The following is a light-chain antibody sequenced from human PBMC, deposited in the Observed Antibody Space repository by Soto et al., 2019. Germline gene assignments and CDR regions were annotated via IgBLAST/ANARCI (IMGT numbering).Light chain of an antibody. CDR2: GAS. V-gene: IGKV3-15*01. CDR1: QSISDT. Sequence: ETVMTQSPATLSVSPGGRATLSGRASQSISDTLAWYQQKPGQAPRLLIHGASTRATGFPARFSGSGSGTDFTLTISSLQSEDFAVYYCQQYNNWPWTFGQGTKVDIK. CDR3: QQYNNWPWT. J-gene: IGKJ1*01.